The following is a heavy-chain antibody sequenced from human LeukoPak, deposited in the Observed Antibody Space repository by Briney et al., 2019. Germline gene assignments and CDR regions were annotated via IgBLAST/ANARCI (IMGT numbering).Heavy chain of an antibody. V-gene: IGHV4-34*01. CDR3: ARGRAYYDFWSGYYRSGSYYHYMDV. Sequence: SETLSLTCAVYGGSFSGYYWSWIRQPPGKGLEWIGEINHSGSTNYNPSLKSRVTISVDTSKNQFSLKLSSVTAADTAVYYCARGRAYYDFWSGYYRSGSYYHYMDVWGKGTTVTVSS. CDR2: INHSGST. D-gene: IGHD3-3*01. J-gene: IGHJ6*03. CDR1: GGSFSGYY.